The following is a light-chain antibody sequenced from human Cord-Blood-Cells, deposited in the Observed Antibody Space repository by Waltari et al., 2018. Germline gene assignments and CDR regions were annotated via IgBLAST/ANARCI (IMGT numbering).Light chain of an antibody. Sequence: QSALTQPRSVSGSPGQSVTISCTGTSSDVGGYNYVSWYQQHPGKAPKLMIYDVSKLPSGVPDRFSGSKSGNTASRTISGLQAEDEADYYCCSYAGSYTWVFGGGTKLTVL. CDR1: SSDVGGYNY. CDR3: CSYAGSYTWV. CDR2: DVS. V-gene: IGLV2-11*01. J-gene: IGLJ3*02.